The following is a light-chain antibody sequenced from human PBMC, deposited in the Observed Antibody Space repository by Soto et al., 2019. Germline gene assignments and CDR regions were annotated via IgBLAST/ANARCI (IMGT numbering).Light chain of an antibody. CDR2: RAS. J-gene: IGKJ4*01. Sequence: DTQMTQSPSTLSASVGDRVTITCRASQIISSWLAWYQQKPGKAPKLLIYRASSLESGVPSRFSGSGSGTEFTLTISSLQPDDFATYYCQRYNGYPLTFGGGTRVEIK. CDR1: QIISSW. V-gene: IGKV1-5*03. CDR3: QRYNGYPLT.